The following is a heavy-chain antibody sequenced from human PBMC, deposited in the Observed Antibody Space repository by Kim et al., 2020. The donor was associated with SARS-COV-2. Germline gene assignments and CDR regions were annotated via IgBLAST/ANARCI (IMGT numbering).Heavy chain of an antibody. D-gene: IGHD6-13*01. Sequence: YDDSGNGPFTDSRDNAKNSLFLQMNSLGGEDTAVYYCARGGFYNSRYFAFWGRGTLVTVSS. J-gene: IGHJ2*01. CDR3: ARGGFYNSRYFAF. V-gene: IGHV3-11*06.